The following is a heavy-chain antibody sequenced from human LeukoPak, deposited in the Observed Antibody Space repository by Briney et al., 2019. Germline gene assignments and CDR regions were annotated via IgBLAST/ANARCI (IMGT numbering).Heavy chain of an antibody. J-gene: IGHJ5*02. CDR3: AQKPFYYYGSGSYVGFDP. V-gene: IGHV7-4-1*02. Sequence: ASVTVSCKASGYTFTSYAMNWVRQAPGQGLEWMGWINTNTGNPTYAQGFTGRFVFSLDTSVSTAYLRISSLKAEDTAVYFCAQKPFYYYGSGSYVGFDPWGQGTLVTVSS. CDR2: INTNTGNP. CDR1: GYTFTSYA. D-gene: IGHD3-10*01.